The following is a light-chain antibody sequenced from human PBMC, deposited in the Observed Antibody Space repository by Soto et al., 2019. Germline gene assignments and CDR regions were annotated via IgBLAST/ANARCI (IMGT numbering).Light chain of an antibody. CDR1: SSDIGVYNY. J-gene: IGLJ1*01. V-gene: IGLV2-14*01. Sequence: QSVLTQPASVSGSPGQSITFSCTGTSSDIGVYNYVSWYQQHPGKAPKLMIYEVNNRPSGVSNRFSGSKSGNTASLTISGLQVEDEADYYCSSYTTSNTYVFGTGTKLTVL. CDR2: EVN. CDR3: SSYTTSNTYV.